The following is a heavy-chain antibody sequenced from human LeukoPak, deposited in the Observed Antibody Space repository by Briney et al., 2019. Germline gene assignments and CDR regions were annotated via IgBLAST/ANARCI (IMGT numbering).Heavy chain of an antibody. V-gene: IGHV3-23*01. Sequence: PGGSLRLSCAASGITISSYAMSWVRHTPGKGLEWVSSISGSGGSTYYADSVKGRFTISRDNSKNTLYLQMNNLRAEDTALYYCAKIRRDSSGGYGTYFDYWGQGTLVTVSS. CDR3: AKIRRDSSGGYGTYFDY. CDR2: ISGSGGST. CDR1: GITISSYA. D-gene: IGHD6-19*01. J-gene: IGHJ4*02.